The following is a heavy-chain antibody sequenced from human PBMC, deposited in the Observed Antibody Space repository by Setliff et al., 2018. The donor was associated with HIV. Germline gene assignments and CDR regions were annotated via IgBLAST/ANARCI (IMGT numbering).Heavy chain of an antibody. CDR1: TDSFSNFH. CDR3: ARRGRDGVFIMFATGFDP. J-gene: IGHJ5*02. V-gene: IGHV4-59*04. CDR2: IFYTGST. Sequence: SETLSLTCSVSTDSFSNFHWSWMRQPAGKGLEWIGDIFYTGSTYYNPSLKSRVAISVDTSENQFSLKLNSVTAADTAVYYCARRGRDGVFIMFATGFDPWGQGALVTVSS. D-gene: IGHD2-8*01.